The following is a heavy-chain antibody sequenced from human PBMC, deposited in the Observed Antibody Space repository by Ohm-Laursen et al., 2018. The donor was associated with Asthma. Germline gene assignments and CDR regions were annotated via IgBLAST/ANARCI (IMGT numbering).Heavy chain of an antibody. D-gene: IGHD6-6*01. CDR2: ISSSSSYI. CDR3: ARVTLIFFDSSIAARQGFADDAFDI. CDR1: GFTFSSYS. Sequence: SLRLSCAASGFTFSSYSMNWVRQAPGKGLEWVSSISSSSSYIYYADSVKGRFTISRDNAKNSLYLQMNSLRAEDTAVYYCARVTLIFFDSSIAARQGFADDAFDIWGQGTMVTVSS. J-gene: IGHJ3*02. V-gene: IGHV3-21*01.